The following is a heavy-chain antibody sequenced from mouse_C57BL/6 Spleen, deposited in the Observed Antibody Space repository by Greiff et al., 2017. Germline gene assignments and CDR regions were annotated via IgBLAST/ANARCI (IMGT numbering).Heavy chain of an antibody. CDR2: INPSNGGT. V-gene: IGHV1-53*01. D-gene: IGHD2-4*01. J-gene: IGHJ2*01. CDR3: TRDDYDGHYFDY. CDR1: GYTFTSYW. Sequence: QVQLQQSGTELVKPGASVKLSCKASGYTFTSYWMHWVKQRPGQGLEWIGNINPSNGGTNYNEKFKSKATLTVDKSSSKAYMPLSSLTSEVSAVYYCTRDDYDGHYFDYWGQGTTRTVSS.